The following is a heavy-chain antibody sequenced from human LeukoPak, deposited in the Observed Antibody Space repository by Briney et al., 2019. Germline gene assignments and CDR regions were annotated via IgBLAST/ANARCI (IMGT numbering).Heavy chain of an antibody. J-gene: IGHJ4*02. CDR3: AKGRIAPDD. V-gene: IGHV3-30*18. Sequence: PGRSLRLSCAASGFTFSSYGMHWVRQAPGKGLEWVAVISYDGSNKYYADSVKGRFTISRDNSKNTLYLQMNSLRAEDTAVYYCAKGRIAPDDWGQGTLVTVSS. CDR2: ISYDGSNK. CDR1: GFTFSSYG. D-gene: IGHD2-15*01.